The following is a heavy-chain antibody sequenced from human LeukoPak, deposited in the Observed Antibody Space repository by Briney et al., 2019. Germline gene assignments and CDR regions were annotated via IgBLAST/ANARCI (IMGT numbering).Heavy chain of an antibody. V-gene: IGHV4-39*02. D-gene: IGHD6-13*01. Sequence: SETLSLTCTVSGGSIISSSSYWGWIRQPPKKGLEWIGAIYYNGNTYYNRSLRSRVTMSVDTSKNQFSLKLNSVTAADTAVYYCARDGYSSSWYDWFDPWGQGTLVTVSS. CDR2: IYYNGNT. CDR1: GGSIISSSSY. CDR3: ARDGYSSSWYDWFDP. J-gene: IGHJ5*02.